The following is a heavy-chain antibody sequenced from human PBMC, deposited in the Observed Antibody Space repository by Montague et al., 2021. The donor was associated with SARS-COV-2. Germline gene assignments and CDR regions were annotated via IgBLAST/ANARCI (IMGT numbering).Heavy chain of an antibody. J-gene: IGHJ6*02. Sequence: SQTLSLTCTVSGGSISSGSYYWSWIRQPAGKGLEWIGRIYTSGSTNCNPSLKSRVTISVDTSKNQFSLRLSSVTAADTAVYYCARVGVGTMVRGVIPAYYYYGMDVWGQGTTVTVSS. V-gene: IGHV4-61*02. CDR2: IYTSGST. D-gene: IGHD3-10*01. CDR3: ARVGVGTMVRGVIPAYYYYGMDV. CDR1: GGSISSGSYY.